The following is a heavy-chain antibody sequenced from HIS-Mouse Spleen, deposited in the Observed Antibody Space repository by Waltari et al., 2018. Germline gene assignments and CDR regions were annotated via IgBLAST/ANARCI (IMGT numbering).Heavy chain of an antibody. CDR3: AREIPYSSSWYDWYFDL. Sequence: QLQLQESGPGLVKPSETLSLTCTVSGGPISSSSYYWGWIRQPPGKGLEWIGGIYYSGSTYYNPCVTSRVTISVDTSKNQFSLKLSSVTAADTAVYYCAREIPYSSSWYDWYFDLWGRGTLVTVSS. V-gene: IGHV4-39*07. CDR2: IYYSGST. J-gene: IGHJ2*01. CDR1: GGPISSSSYY. D-gene: IGHD6-13*01.